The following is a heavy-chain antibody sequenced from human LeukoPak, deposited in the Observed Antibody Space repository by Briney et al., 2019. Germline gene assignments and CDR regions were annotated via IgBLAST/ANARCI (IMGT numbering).Heavy chain of an antibody. CDR2: INPKSGGT. CDR3: ARASSGWYDIDS. CDR1: GYTFTTYG. D-gene: IGHD6-19*01. Sequence: ASVKVSCKASGYTFTTYGISWVRQGPGQGLEWMGRINPKSGGTNYAQKFQGRVTMTRDTSISTAYMELSRLTSDDTAVYYCARASSGWYDIDSWGQGTLVTVSS. V-gene: IGHV1-2*06. J-gene: IGHJ4*02.